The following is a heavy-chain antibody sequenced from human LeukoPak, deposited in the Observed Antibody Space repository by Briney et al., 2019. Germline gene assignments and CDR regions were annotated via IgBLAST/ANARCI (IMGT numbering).Heavy chain of an antibody. Sequence: SETLSLTCAVYGGSFSGYYWSWIRQPPGKGLEWIGEINHSGSTNYNASLKSRVTISVDTSKNQFSLKLSSVTAADTAVYYCARIFKSRQLVEKYYYYYYMDVWGKGTTVTVSS. J-gene: IGHJ6*03. CDR2: INHSGST. D-gene: IGHD3-3*01. CDR1: GGSFSGYY. CDR3: ARIFKSRQLVEKYYYYYYMDV. V-gene: IGHV4-34*01.